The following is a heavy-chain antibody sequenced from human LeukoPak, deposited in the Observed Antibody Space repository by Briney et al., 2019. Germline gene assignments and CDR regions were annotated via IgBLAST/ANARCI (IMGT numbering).Heavy chain of an antibody. Sequence: SETLSLTCSVSGGSFSSYYWSWIRQPPGKGLEWIGYIYYSGSTNYNPSLKSRVTISVDTSKNQFSLKLSSVTAADTAVYYCAGGDSTHYYYYYYMDVWGKGTTVTVSS. J-gene: IGHJ6*03. CDR3: AGGDSTHYYYYYYMDV. CDR1: GGSFSSYY. CDR2: IYYSGST. D-gene: IGHD2/OR15-2a*01. V-gene: IGHV4-59*01.